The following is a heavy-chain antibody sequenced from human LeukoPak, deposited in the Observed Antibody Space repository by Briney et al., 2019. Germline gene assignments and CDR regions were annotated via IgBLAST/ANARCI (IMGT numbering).Heavy chain of an antibody. CDR2: ISYDGSNK. Sequence: PGGSLRLSCAASGFTFSTYAMHWVRQGPGKGLEWVAVISYDGSNKYYADSVKGRFTISRDNSQNIVYLQMDSLRAEDTALYYCTTRLRNHFDYWGQGTQVTVSS. CDR1: GFTFSTYA. V-gene: IGHV3-30-3*01. D-gene: IGHD5-12*01. J-gene: IGHJ4*02. CDR3: TTRLRNHFDY.